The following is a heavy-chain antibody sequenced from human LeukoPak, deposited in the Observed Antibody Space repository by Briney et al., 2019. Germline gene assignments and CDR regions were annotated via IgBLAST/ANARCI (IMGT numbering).Heavy chain of an antibody. CDR1: GHTFTSYY. CDR2: INPSGGST. J-gene: IGHJ3*02. V-gene: IGHV1-46*01. Sequence: ASVKVSCKASGHTFTSYYMHWVRQAPGQGLEWMGIINPSGGSTSYAQKFQGRVTMTRDMSTSTVYMELSSLRSEDTAVYYCARVPRNYYDSSGYQNAFDIWGQGTMVTVSS. D-gene: IGHD3-22*01. CDR3: ARVPRNYYDSSGYQNAFDI.